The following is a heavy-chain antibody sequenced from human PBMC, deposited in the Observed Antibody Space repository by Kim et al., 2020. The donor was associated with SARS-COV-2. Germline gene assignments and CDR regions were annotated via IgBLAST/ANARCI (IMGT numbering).Heavy chain of an antibody. Sequence: SETLSLTCTVSGGSISSYYWSWIRQPPGKGLEWIGYIYYSGSTNYNPSLKSRLTISVDTSKNQFSLKLSSVTAADTAVYYCARDGEGDYDILTGYHPFAFDIWCQGTTVTVSA. CDR2: IYYSGST. V-gene: IGHV4-59*01. J-gene: IGHJ3*02. CDR1: GGSISSYY. D-gene: IGHD3-9*01. CDR3: ARDGEGDYDILTGYHPFAFDI.